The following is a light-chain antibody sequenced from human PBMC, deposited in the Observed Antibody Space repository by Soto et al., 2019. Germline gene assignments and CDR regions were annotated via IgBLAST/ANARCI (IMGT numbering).Light chain of an antibody. J-gene: IGLJ1*01. CDR1: SSDVGGYNY. CDR2: DVG. Sequence: QSALTQPRSVSGSPGQSVTISCTGTSSDVGGYNYVSWYQQLPGKAPKLMIYDVGKRPSGVPDRFSGSKSGNTASLNISGLQAEDEADYYCYSYAGNSYVFGTGTKLTVL. CDR3: YSYAGNSYV. V-gene: IGLV2-11*01.